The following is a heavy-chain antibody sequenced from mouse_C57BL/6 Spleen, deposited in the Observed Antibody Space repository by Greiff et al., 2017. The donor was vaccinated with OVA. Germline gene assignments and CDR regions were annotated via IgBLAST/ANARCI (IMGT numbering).Heavy chain of an antibody. CDR1: GYTFTDYC. J-gene: IGHJ3*01. Sequence: VQLQQSGPELVKPGASVKLSCKASGYTFTDYCMKWVKQSDGESLEWIGVIYPNNGTTTYNQKFKGKATFTVDQSSSTAYMQLSSLTSEDSAIYYCAREGVGRFAYWGQGTTVTVSA. V-gene: IGHV1-39*01. CDR2: IYPNNGTT. CDR3: AREGVGRFAY.